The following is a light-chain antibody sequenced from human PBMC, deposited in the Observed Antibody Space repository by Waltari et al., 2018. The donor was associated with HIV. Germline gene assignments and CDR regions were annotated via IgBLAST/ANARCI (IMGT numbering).Light chain of an antibody. J-gene: IGLJ2*01. CDR2: DVT. CDR3: SSYASNTYVV. V-gene: IGLV2-14*01. CDR1: NSDIGGYNY. Sequence: QSALTQPASVSGSPGRSITISCTGTNSDIGGYNYVSWYQQHPGRAPKLILYDVTTRPSGVSDRFSGYKSGNTASLTISGLLAEDEADYYCSSYASNTYVVFGGGTKLTVL.